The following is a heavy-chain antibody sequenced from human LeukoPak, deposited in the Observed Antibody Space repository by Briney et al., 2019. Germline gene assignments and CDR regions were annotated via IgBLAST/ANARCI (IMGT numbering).Heavy chain of an antibody. J-gene: IGHJ4*02. V-gene: IGHV4-59*12. Sequence: SETLSLTCTVSGGSISSYYWSWIRQPPGKGLEWIGYIYYSGSTNYNPSLKSRVTISVDTSKNQFSLKLSSVTAADTAVYYCARAPVGPPMASYFDYWGQGTLATVSS. D-gene: IGHD5-24*01. CDR2: IYYSGST. CDR1: GGSISSYY. CDR3: ARAPVGPPMASYFDY.